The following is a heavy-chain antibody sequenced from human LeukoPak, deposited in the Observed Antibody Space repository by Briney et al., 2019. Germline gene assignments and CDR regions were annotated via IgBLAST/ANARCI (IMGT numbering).Heavy chain of an antibody. Sequence: GGSLRLSCAASGFTFDDYAMHWVRQAPGKGLEWVSGISWNSGSIGYADSVKGRFTISRDNAKNSLYLQMNSLRAEDTALYYCAKGYSSSWLADYFDYWCQGTLVTVSS. CDR2: ISWNSGSI. J-gene: IGHJ4*02. CDR3: AKGYSSSWLADYFDY. V-gene: IGHV3-9*01. D-gene: IGHD6-13*01. CDR1: GFTFDDYA.